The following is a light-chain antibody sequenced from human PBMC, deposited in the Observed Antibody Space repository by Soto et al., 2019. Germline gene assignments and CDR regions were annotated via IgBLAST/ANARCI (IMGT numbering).Light chain of an antibody. Sequence: QSVLTQPASVSGSPGQSITISCTGTSSDAGGYNYVSWYQHHPGKAPKLMIFDVSNRPSGVSNRFSGSKSGNTASLTISGLQPEDEADYYCSSYTTSNTRQIVCGTGTKVTVL. CDR1: SSDAGGYNY. J-gene: IGLJ1*01. CDR2: DVS. V-gene: IGLV2-14*03. CDR3: SSYTTSNTRQIV.